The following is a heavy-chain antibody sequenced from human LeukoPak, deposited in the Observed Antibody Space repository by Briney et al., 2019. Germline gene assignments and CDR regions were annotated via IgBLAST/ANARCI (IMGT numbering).Heavy chain of an antibody. CDR3: ARGPPKYYYDSSGYYPLDY. CDR2: MNPNSGNT. Sequence: ASVKVSCKASGYTFTSYDINWVRQATGQGLEWMGWMNPNSGNTGYAQKFQGRVTMTRDTSTSTVYMELSSLRSEDTAVYYCARGPPKYYYDSSGYYPLDYWGQGTLVTVSS. CDR1: GYTFTSYD. V-gene: IGHV1-8*01. J-gene: IGHJ4*02. D-gene: IGHD3-22*01.